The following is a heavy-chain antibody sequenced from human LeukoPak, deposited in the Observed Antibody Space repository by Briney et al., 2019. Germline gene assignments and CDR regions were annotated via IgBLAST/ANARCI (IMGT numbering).Heavy chain of an antibody. D-gene: IGHD1-26*01. J-gene: IGHJ4*02. V-gene: IGHV4-4*02. CDR3: SRESGAFSPFGY. CDR2: ISLSGRT. Sequence: SETLSLTCDVSGGSISRTNWWSWVRQSPGQGLEWIGEISLSGRTNYNPSLQSRVTMSLDESKNQLSLDLASVTAAGTAVYYCSRESGAFSPFGYWGQGTLVTVHS. CDR1: GGSISRTNW.